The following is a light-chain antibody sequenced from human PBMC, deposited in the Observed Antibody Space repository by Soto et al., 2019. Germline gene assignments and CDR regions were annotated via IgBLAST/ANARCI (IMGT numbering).Light chain of an antibody. CDR3: QQYHTSWT. Sequence: DIQMTQSPSTLSASVGDRVTITCRATQSVDIWLAWYQQKPGKGPELLVYDASTVQSGFPSRFSGSGSGTEFTLTISDLRPDDFATYYCQQYHTSWTFGQGTKVDIK. CDR2: DAS. V-gene: IGKV1-5*01. CDR1: QSVDIW. J-gene: IGKJ1*01.